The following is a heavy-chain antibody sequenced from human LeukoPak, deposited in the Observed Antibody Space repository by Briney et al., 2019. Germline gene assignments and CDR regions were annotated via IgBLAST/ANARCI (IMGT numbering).Heavy chain of an antibody. CDR2: INTNTGNP. J-gene: IGHJ3*02. CDR1: GYTFTSYA. D-gene: IGHD2-15*01. V-gene: IGHV7-4-1*02. CDR3: ARDTRGPLYDAFDI. Sequence: ASVKVSCKASGYTFTSYAMNWVRQAPGQGLEWMGWINTNTGNPTYAQGFTGRFVFSLDTSVSTAYLQISSLKAEDTAVYYCARDTRGPLYDAFDIWGQGTMVTVSS.